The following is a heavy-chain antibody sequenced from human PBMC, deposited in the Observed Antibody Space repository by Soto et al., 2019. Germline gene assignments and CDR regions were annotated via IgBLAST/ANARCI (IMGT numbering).Heavy chain of an antibody. V-gene: IGHV3-43D*04. CDR1: GFTFDDYA. J-gene: IGHJ6*02. Sequence: EVQLVESGGVVVQPGGSLRLSCAASGFTFDDYAMHSVRQAPGKGLEWVSLISWDGGSTYYADSVKGRFTISRDNSKNSLYLQMNSLRAEDTALYYCAKDIGRRWPALNQHYGMDVWGQGTTVTVSS. CDR3: AKDIGRRWPALNQHYGMDV. CDR2: ISWDGGST.